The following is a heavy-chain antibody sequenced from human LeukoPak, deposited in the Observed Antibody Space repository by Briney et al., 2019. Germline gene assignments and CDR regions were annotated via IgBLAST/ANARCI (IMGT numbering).Heavy chain of an antibody. J-gene: IGHJ4*02. V-gene: IGHV3-23*01. CDR2: ISASPGST. Sequence: GGSLRLSCAASGFTFSTYAMSWVRQAPGKGLEWVSGISASPGSTYYADSVKGRFTISRDNSKNTLYLQMNSLRAEDTAVYHCARYYYGSGSYPQGYWGQGTLVTVSS. CDR3: ARYYYGSGSYPQGY. D-gene: IGHD3-10*01. CDR1: GFTFSTYA.